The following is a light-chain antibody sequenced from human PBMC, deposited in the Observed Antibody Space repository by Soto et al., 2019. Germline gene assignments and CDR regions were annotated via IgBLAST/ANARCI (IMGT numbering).Light chain of an antibody. CDR2: GAS. V-gene: IGKV3-20*01. J-gene: IGKJ1*01. Sequence: VLTQIPNTRKWSPEGKTVDSCRLSQSVSSSYLAWYQQKPGQAPRLLIYGASSRATGIPDRFSGSGSGTDFTLTISRLEPEDFAVYYCQQYGNSAQTFGQGTKVDIK. CDR3: QQYGNSAQT. CDR1: QSVSSSY.